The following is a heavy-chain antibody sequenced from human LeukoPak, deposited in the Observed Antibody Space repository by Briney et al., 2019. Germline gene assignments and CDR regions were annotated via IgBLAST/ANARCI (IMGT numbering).Heavy chain of an antibody. CDR1: GFTFCDYA. CDR2: IRSKSYGGTT. D-gene: IGHD2-15*01. Sequence: PGRSLRLSCTASGFTFCDYAMAWVRQAPGKGLEWVGFIRSKSYGGTTEYAASVKGRFTISRDDSKSIAYLQMNSLKTEDTAVYYCSRGPYCSSGSCYPDPDAFDIWGQGTVVTFSS. CDR3: SRGPYCSSGSCYPDPDAFDI. J-gene: IGHJ3*02. V-gene: IGHV3-49*04.